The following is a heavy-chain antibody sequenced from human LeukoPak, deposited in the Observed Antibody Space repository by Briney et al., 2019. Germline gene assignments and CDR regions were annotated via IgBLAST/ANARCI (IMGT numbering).Heavy chain of an antibody. D-gene: IGHD3-10*01. CDR1: GFTFSSYS. CDR3: ARFGYSYSYFDY. V-gene: IGHV3-21*01. Sequence: PGGSLRLSCAASGFTFSSYSMNWVRQAPGKGPEWVSAISGSGGSTYYADSVKGRFTISRDNAKNSLYLQMNSLRAEDTAVYYCARFGYSYSYFDYWGQGTLVTVSS. J-gene: IGHJ4*02. CDR2: ISGSGGST.